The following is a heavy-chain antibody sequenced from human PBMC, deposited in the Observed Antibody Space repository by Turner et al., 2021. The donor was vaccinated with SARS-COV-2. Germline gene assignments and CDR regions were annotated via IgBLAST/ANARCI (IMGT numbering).Heavy chain of an antibody. V-gene: IGHV3-23*01. CDR3: ARVASYYFDGRLWVGPLDT. Sequence: QLFESGGGLEERGKSLRLSCLASGFSFCYSIMAWVRQAPGKGLELVSSIAAGADYTFYSDSVRGRFAVSRDNLKNTLYLEMNSLRVGDSALYYCARVASYYFDGRLWVGPLDTWGQGTLVSVS. CDR2: IAAGADYT. CDR1: GFSFCYSI. J-gene: IGHJ5*01. D-gene: IGHD3-9*01.